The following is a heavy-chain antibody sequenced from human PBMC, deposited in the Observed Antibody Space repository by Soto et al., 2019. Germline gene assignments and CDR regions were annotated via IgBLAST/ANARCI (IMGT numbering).Heavy chain of an antibody. V-gene: IGHV3-23*01. D-gene: IGHD2-15*01. CDR3: ATLVVVAATYNWFDP. Sequence: EVQLLESGGGLVQPGGSLRLSCAASGFTFRSTALGWVRQAPGKGLAWVSAISASGDATYYADSLKGRFTISKDNSKNTLYLQMNSLRPDDTAVYYCATLVVVAATYNWFDPWGQGTLVTVSS. CDR1: GFTFRSTA. J-gene: IGHJ5*02. CDR2: ISASGDAT.